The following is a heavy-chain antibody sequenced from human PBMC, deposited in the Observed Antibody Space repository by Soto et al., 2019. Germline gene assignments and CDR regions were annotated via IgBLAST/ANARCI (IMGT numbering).Heavy chain of an antibody. CDR3: ANTKDCSSTSCRLFYYYYYMDV. Sequence: GGSLRLSCTASGFTFGDYAMSWFRQAPGKGLEWVGLIRNNAFDGTTEYAASVEGRFTISRDDSKTIAHLQMNSLRAEDTAVYYCANTKDCSSTSCRLFYYYYYMDVWGKGTTVTVSS. J-gene: IGHJ6*03. V-gene: IGHV3-49*03. D-gene: IGHD2-2*01. CDR2: IRNNAFDGTT. CDR1: GFTFGDYA.